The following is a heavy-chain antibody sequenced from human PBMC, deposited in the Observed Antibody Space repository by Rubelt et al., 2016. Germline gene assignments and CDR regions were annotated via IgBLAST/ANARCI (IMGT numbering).Heavy chain of an antibody. J-gene: IGHJ4*02. D-gene: IGHD1-7*01. CDR1: GGSISSSSYY. CDR3: AKQTLTPNWNSKKTYCFDH. Sequence: QVQLQESGPGLVKPSETLSLTCTVSGGSISSSSYYWGWIRQPPGKGLEWIGYIYYSGSTNYNPSLKSLVTISVETSKNQFSVKLSAVTAADTAVYYCAKQTLTPNWNSKKTYCFDHWGQGTMVTVSS. V-gene: IGHV4-61*01. CDR2: IYYSGST.